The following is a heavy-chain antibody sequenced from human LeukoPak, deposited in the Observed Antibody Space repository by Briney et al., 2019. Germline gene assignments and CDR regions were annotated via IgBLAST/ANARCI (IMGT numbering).Heavy chain of an antibody. CDR2: ISSSSSYI. CDR1: GFTFSSYS. J-gene: IGHJ4*02. CDR3: AKDWGVDYYFDY. Sequence: GGSLRLSCAASGFTFSSYSMNWVRQAPGKGLEWVSSISSSSSYIYYADSVKGRFTISRDNSKNTLYLQMNSLRAEDTAVYYCAKDWGVDYYFDYWGQGTLVTVSS. D-gene: IGHD3-10*01. V-gene: IGHV3-21*01.